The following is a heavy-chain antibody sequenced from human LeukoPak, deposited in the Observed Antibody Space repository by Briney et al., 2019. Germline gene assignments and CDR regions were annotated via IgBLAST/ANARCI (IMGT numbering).Heavy chain of an antibody. CDR3: ARESVLRYFDWLDY. V-gene: IGHV3-21*01. CDR2: ISSSSSYI. D-gene: IGHD3-9*01. CDR1: GFTFSSYS. Sequence: GGSLRLSCAASGFTFSSYSMNWVRQAPGKELEWVSSISSSSSYIYYADSVKGRFTISRDNAKNSLYLQMNSLRAEDTAVYYCARESVLRYFDWLDYWGQGTLVTVSS. J-gene: IGHJ4*02.